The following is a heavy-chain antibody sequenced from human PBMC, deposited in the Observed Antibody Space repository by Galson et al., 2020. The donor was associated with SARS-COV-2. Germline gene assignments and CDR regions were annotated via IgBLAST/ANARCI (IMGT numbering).Heavy chain of an antibody. CDR3: AREWGDINSSVFDY. D-gene: IGHD2-21*01. J-gene: IGHJ4*02. V-gene: IGHV1-46*04. CDR2: INPNGGNA. Sequence: ASVKVSCKASGYIFTSIYIHWVRQAPGQGLEWLGVINPNGGNANYAQKLRGRVTVTRDTSTQTVYMELSSLTSEDTAVYYCAREWGDINSSVFDYWGLGSLVVVSS. CDR1: GYIFTSIY.